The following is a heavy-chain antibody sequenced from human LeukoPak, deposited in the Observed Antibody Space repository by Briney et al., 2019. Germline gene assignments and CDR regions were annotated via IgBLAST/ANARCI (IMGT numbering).Heavy chain of an antibody. J-gene: IGHJ3*02. CDR1: GYTFSSYG. D-gene: IGHD3-22*01. CDR3: ARSSITMTVVISRDAFDI. V-gene: IGHV1-18*01. Sequence: VKVSCKASGYTFSSYGISWVRQAPGQGLEWMGWISTYKGYTKYSQNFHDRVTMTTDTSTSTAYLELRSLRSDDTAMYYCARSSITMTVVISRDAFDIWGQGTMVTVSS. CDR2: ISTYKGYT.